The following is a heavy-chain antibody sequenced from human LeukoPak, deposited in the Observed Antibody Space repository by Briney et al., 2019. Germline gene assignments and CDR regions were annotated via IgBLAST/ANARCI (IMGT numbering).Heavy chain of an antibody. CDR2: INFSGST. Sequence: PSETLSLTCTVSGGSISSYYWSWIRQPPGKGLEWIGYINFSGSTKYKSSLKSRVTMSVDTSKNQFSLKLSSVTAADTAVYYCARTPDPYNWLDPWGQGTLVSVSS. J-gene: IGHJ5*02. CDR3: ARTPDPYNWLDP. CDR1: GGSISSYY. V-gene: IGHV4-59*01.